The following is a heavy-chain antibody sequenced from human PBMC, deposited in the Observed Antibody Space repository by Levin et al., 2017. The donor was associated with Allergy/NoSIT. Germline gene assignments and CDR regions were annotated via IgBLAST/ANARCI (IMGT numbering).Heavy chain of an antibody. CDR3: ARAVSHDYPETGAD. CDR2: ISGSSDTI. V-gene: IGHV3-48*01. Sequence: GGSLRLSCAASGFTFSSYSMNWVRQSPGKGLEWLSYISGSSDTIRYADSMEGRFTVSRDNARNSLYLQMNSLRVDDTAVYYCARAVSHDYPETGADWGQGTLVTVSS. D-gene: IGHD3-16*01. CDR1: GFTFSSYS. J-gene: IGHJ4*02.